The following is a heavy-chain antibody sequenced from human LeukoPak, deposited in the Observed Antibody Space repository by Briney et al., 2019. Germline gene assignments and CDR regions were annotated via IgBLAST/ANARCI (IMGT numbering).Heavy chain of an antibody. J-gene: IGHJ3*02. D-gene: IGHD3-3*01. CDR1: GFTFSSYE. Sequence: PGGSLRLSCAASGFTFSSYEMNWVRQAPGKGLEWVSGISWNSGSIGYADSVKGRFTISRDNAKNSLYLQMNSLRAEDMALYYCAKGGFGVVIGYAFDIWGQGTMVTVSS. V-gene: IGHV3-9*03. CDR3: AKGGFGVVIGYAFDI. CDR2: ISWNSGSI.